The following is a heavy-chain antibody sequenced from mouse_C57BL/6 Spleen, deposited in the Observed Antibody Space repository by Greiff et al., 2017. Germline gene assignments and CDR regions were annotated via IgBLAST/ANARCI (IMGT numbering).Heavy chain of an antibody. CDR1: GFTFSDYY. J-gene: IGHJ4*01. CDR2: ISNGGGST. CDR3: ARRAYSNDYYAMDY. D-gene: IGHD2-5*01. V-gene: IGHV5-12*01. Sequence: EVQVVESGGGLVQPGGSLKLSCAASGFTFSDYYMYWVRQTPEKRLEWVAYISNGGGSTYYPDTVKGRFTISRDNAKNTLYLQMSRLKSEDTAMYYCARRAYSNDYYAMDYWGQGTSVTVSS.